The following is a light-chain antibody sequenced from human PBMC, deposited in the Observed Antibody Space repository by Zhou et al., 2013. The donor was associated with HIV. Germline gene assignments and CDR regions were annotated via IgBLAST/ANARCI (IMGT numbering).Light chain of an antibody. V-gene: IGKV1-8*01. CDR1: QSISTY. J-gene: IGKJ1*01. Sequence: IRMTQSPSSLSASVGDRVTITCRASQSISTYLAWYQQKPGKAPEVLIYGASTLQSGVPSRFSGSGSGTDFTLTIDCLQSEDFATYYCQQYYSDLWTFGQGTKVEIK. CDR3: QQYYSDLWT. CDR2: GAS.